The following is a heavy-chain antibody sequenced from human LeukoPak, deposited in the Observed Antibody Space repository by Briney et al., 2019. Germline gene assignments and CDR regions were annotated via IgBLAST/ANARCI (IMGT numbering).Heavy chain of an antibody. Sequence: LPGGSLRLSCAASGFTFSDHYMDWVRQAPGKGLEWVGRTRNKANSYTTEYAASVKGRFTISRDDSKNSLYLQMNSLKTEDTAVYYCARGGPIYCSGDSCYPGDYWGQGTLVTVPS. D-gene: IGHD2-15*01. CDR1: GFTFSDHY. CDR2: TRNKANSYTT. CDR3: ARGGPIYCSGDSCYPGDY. J-gene: IGHJ4*02. V-gene: IGHV3-72*01.